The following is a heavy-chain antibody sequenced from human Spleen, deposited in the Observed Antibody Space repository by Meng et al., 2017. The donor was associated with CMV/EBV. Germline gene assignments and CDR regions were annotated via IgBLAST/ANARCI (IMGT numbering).Heavy chain of an antibody. V-gene: IGHV1-2*02. D-gene: IGHD5-18*01. CDR3: ARDPTQLWPRGPLDY. CDR2: INPNSGTT. J-gene: IGHJ4*02. Sequence: GLQVTPGADVTTPWEPMTVSFNASESPLSVYYMPWLQQAPGKRLEWMGWINPNSGTTNYAQKFHGRITMPRDTSISTAYMQLTRLISDDTAVYYCARDPTQLWPRGPLDYWGQGTLVTVSS. CDR1: ESPLSVYY.